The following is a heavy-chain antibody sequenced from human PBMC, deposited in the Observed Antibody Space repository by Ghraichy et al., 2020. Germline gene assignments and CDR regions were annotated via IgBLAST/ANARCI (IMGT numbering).Heavy chain of an antibody. CDR1: GFTFDDHA. CDR2: ISRNSGSI. V-gene: IGHV3-9*01. Sequence: GGSLRLSCAASGFTFDDHAMHWVRQAPGKGLEWVSGISRNSGSISYADSVKGRFTISRDNAKNSLYLQMSSLRAEDTAFYYCAKDRSRDFLTYHYYCGMDVLGQGTTVTFSS. CDR3: AKDRSRDFLTYHYYCGMDV. J-gene: IGHJ6*02. D-gene: IGHD3-9*01.